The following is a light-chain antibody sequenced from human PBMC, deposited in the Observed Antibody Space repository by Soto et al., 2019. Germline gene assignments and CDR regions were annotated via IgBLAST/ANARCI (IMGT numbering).Light chain of an antibody. CDR3: SSYAGSTNLGV. CDR1: SSDVGGYNY. V-gene: IGLV2-8*01. Sequence: QSALTQPPSASGPPGQSVTISCTGTSSDVGGYNYVSWYQQHPGKAPKLMIYEVTKRPSGVPDRFSGSKSGNTASLTVSGLQAEDEADYYCSSYAGSTNLGVFGGGTKVTVL. CDR2: EVT. J-gene: IGLJ2*01.